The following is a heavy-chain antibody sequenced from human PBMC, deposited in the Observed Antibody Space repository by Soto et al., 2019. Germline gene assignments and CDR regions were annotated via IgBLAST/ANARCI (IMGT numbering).Heavy chain of an antibody. D-gene: IGHD7-27*01. CDR2: IYHTGST. CDR3: AAKLGTTHYFDF. J-gene: IGHJ4*02. V-gene: IGHV4-31*03. Sequence: QVQLQESGPGLVQPSQTLSLTCSVSGDPVSSGSYYWTWVRQHPLKGLEWIGYIYHTGSTYYNPSLQSRLVMSIDTSKNQFSVHLSSVTAADTVVYFCAAKLGTTHYFDFWGQGSLVAVSS. CDR1: GDPVSSGSYY.